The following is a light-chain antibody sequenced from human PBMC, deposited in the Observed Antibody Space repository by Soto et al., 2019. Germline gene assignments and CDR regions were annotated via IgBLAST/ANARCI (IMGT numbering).Light chain of an antibody. CDR3: HQYGSTPPWT. CDR1: KSISSSF. J-gene: IGKJ1*01. V-gene: IGKV3-20*01. Sequence: EIVLTQSPDTLSLSPGDRAALFCSTSKSISSSFFAWYQQRPGHAPRLLFYGASNRSTGIPDRCIGSGSGTDFSLTISSLEPEDFAAYYCHQYGSTPPWTFGQGTKVDIK. CDR2: GAS.